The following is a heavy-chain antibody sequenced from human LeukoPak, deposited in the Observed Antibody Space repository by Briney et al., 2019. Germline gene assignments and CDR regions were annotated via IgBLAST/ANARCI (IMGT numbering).Heavy chain of an antibody. CDR1: GGSFSGYY. J-gene: IGHJ4*02. CDR3: ARGQSYGFVY. CDR2: INHSGST. D-gene: IGHD5-18*01. Sequence: SETLSLTCAVYGGSFSGYYWSWIRQPPGKGLEWIGEINHSGSTNHNPSLKSRVTISVDTSKNQFSLKLSSVTAADTAVYYCARGQSYGFVYWGQGTLVTVSS. V-gene: IGHV4-34*01.